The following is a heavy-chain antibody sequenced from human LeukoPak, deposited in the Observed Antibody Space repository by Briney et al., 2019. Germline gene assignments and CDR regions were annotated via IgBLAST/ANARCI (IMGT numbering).Heavy chain of an antibody. Sequence: PGGTLRLSCAAYGFTFSSYGMNWVRQVPGKGLEWVSSVSNSGDHIHYADSVKGRFTISRDNSKNSLYLQMNSLRAEDTAVYYCARALIGYYFDYWGQGTLVTVSS. D-gene: IGHD2-8*01. V-gene: IGHV3-21*06. CDR2: VSNSGDHI. CDR3: ARALIGYYFDY. J-gene: IGHJ4*02. CDR1: GFTFSSYG.